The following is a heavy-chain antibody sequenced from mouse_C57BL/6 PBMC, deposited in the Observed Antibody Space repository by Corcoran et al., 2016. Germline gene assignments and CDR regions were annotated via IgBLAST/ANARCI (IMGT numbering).Heavy chain of an antibody. CDR3: AILPY. Sequence: DVQLQESGPGLVKPSQSLSLTCSVTGYSITSGYYWNWIRQFPGNKLEWMGYISYDGSNNYNQSLKNRISITRDTSKNQFFLKLNSVTTEDTATYYCAILPYWGQGTLVTVSA. V-gene: IGHV3-6*01. CDR2: ISYDGSN. CDR1: GYSITSGYY. J-gene: IGHJ3*01.